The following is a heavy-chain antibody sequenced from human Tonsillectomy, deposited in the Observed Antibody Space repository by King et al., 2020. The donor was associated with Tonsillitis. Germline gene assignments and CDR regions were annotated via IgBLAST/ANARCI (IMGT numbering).Heavy chain of an antibody. D-gene: IGHD2-2*01. Sequence: QLQESGPGLVKPSETLSLTCTVSGGSISSSSYYWGWIRQPPGKGLEWIGSIYYSGSTYYNPSLKSRVTISVDTSKNQFSLKLSPVTAADTAVYYCARHVEGRVVVVPAAVYYYYYMDVWGKGTTVTVSS. V-gene: IGHV4-39*01. J-gene: IGHJ6*03. CDR3: ARHVEGRVVVVPAAVYYYYYMDV. CDR2: IYYSGST. CDR1: GGSISSSSYY.